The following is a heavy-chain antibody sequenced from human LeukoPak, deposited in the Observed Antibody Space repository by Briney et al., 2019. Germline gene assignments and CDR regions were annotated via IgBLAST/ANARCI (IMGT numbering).Heavy chain of an antibody. CDR3: ARDLSRFGEYLPLGMDV. CDR2: VSSFSSYI. J-gene: IGHJ6*02. Sequence: GGSLRLSCAASGFTFSTYTMNWVRQAPGKGLEWVSSVSSFSSYIYYADSVKGRFTISRDNAKNSLYLQMNSLRAEDTAVYYCARDLSRFGEYLPLGMDVWGQGTTVTVSS. CDR1: GFTFSTYT. D-gene: IGHD3-10*01. V-gene: IGHV3-21*01.